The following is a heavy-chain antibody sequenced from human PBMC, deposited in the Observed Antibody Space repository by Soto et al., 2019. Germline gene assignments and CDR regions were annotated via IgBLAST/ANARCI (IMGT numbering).Heavy chain of an antibody. CDR2: ISYEGSNT. CDR1: VFTFGTYA. D-gene: IGHD1-1*01. V-gene: IGHV3-30-3*01. Sequence: GWSLRLSCVASVFTFGTYAIHRVRLAPGKGLQWVALISYEGSNTYYADSVKGRFTVSRDNSKNTLYLQMNSLRPEDTGVYYCARVTPGNNLYYFYGLDVWGQGTSVTVSS. CDR3: ARVTPGNNLYYFYGLDV. J-gene: IGHJ6*02.